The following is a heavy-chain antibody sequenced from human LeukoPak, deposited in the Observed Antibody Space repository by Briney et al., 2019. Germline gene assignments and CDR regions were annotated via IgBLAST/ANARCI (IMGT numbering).Heavy chain of an antibody. J-gene: IGHJ5*02. CDR1: GYTLTELS. V-gene: IGHV1-18*01. CDR2: ISAYNGNT. CDR3: AREGAYCSSTSCHIQNWFDP. D-gene: IGHD2-2*01. Sequence: ASVKVSCKVSGYTLTELSMHWVRQAPGQGLEWMGWISAYNGNTNYAQKFQGRVTMTTDTSTSTAYMELRSLRSDDTAVYYCAREGAYCSSTSCHIQNWFDPWGQGTLVTVSS.